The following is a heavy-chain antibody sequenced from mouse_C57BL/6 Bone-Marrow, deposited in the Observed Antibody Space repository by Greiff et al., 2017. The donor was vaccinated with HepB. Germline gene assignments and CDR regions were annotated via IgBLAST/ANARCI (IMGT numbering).Heavy chain of an antibody. CDR1: GFTFSSYA. V-gene: IGHV5-4*03. Sequence: DVMLVESGGGLVKPGGSLKLSCAASGFTFSSYAMSWVRQTPEKRLEWVATISDGGSYTYYPDNVKGRFTISRDNAKNNLYLQMSHLKSEDTAMYYCARSLLEGYWYFDVWGTGTTVTVSS. J-gene: IGHJ1*03. CDR2: ISDGGSYT. CDR3: ARSLLEGYWYFDV. D-gene: IGHD2-14*01.